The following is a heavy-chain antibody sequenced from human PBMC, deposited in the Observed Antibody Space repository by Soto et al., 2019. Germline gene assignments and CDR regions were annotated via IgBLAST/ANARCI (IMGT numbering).Heavy chain of an antibody. CDR3: ARGPQY. V-gene: IGHV4-61*05. J-gene: IGHJ4*02. Sequence: SETLSLTCTVSGDSMTSSSYYWGWIRQPPGKGLEWIGYIHYSGSTNYNPPLKSRVTMSVDTSRNQFSLNLNPVTARDTATYFCARGPQYWGPGKLVTVSS. CDR2: IHYSGST. CDR1: GDSMTSSSYY.